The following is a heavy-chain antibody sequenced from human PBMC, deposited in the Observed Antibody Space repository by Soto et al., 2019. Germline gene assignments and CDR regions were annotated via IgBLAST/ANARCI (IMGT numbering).Heavy chain of an antibody. CDR2: VYSTGST. D-gene: IGHD3-22*01. Sequence: SETLSLTCTVSGGAITAYYWSWIRQPVGEGLQWIGRVYSTGSTNYNPSLRSRVTMSVDTSQNQFFLRLSSVTAADTAVYYCARDEYYDSNNWFDHWGQGILVTVSS. J-gene: IGHJ5*02. V-gene: IGHV4-4*07. CDR1: GGAITAYY. CDR3: ARDEYYDSNNWFDH.